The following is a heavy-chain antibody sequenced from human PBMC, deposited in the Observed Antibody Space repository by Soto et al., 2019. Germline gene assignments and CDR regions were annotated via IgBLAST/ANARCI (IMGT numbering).Heavy chain of an antibody. CDR1: GFTFRNSV. D-gene: IGHD2-8*01. Sequence: GGSLRLSCAASGFTFRNSVLSWVRQAPGKELDWVSGITGSGRDTYYADSVKGRFTISRDNSKNMVFLQMNSLRAEDTALYYCAKNGLDNSPSAIDSWGPGTLVTVSS. V-gene: IGHV3-23*01. CDR2: ITGSGRDT. J-gene: IGHJ4*02. CDR3: AKNGLDNSPSAIDS.